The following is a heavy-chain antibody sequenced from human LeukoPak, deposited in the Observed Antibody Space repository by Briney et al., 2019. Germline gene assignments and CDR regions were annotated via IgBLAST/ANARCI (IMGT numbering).Heavy chain of an antibody. CDR3: ARAGSSSWYLDY. CDR1: GGSFSGYY. V-gene: IGHV4-34*01. J-gene: IGHJ4*02. D-gene: IGHD6-13*01. Sequence: SETLSLTCAVYGGSFSGYYWSWIRQPPGKGLEWIGEINHSGSTNYNPSLKSRVTISVDTSKNQFSLKLSSVAAADTAVYYCARAGSSSWYLDYWGQGTMVTVSS. CDR2: INHSGST.